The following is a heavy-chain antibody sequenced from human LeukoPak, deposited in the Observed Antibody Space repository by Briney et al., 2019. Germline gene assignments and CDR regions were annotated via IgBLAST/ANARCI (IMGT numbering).Heavy chain of an antibody. J-gene: IGHJ6*02. CDR2: IHYSGTT. CDR3: AREDPQTTVPEGMDV. Sequence: SETLSLTCTVSGVSISDYYWSWIRQSPGKGLEWIGYIHYSGTTNYNPSLKSRVTISVDTSKNQFSLQLRSVTAPDTAVYHCAREDPQTTVPEGMDVWGQGTTVTVSS. V-gene: IGHV4-59*01. CDR1: GVSISDYY. D-gene: IGHD4-17*01.